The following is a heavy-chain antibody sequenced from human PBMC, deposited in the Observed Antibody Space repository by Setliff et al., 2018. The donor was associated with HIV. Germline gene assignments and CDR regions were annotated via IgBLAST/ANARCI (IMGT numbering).Heavy chain of an antibody. CDR1: GFTFSSYA. D-gene: IGHD3-9*01. CDR2: INQDGSEK. Sequence: TGGSLRLSCAASGFTFSSYAMSWVRQAPGKGLEWVANINQDGSEKHYVGSVKGRFVISRDNAENSLSLQMNSLRAEDTAVYYCARARNILTGLLRSSPFDPWGQGTLVTVSS. CDR3: ARARNILTGLLRSSPFDP. J-gene: IGHJ5*02. V-gene: IGHV3-7*01.